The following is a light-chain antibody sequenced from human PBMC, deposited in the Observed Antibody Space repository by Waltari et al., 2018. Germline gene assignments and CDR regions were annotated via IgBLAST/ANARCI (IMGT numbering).Light chain of an antibody. J-gene: IGLJ3*02. CDR2: RDN. V-gene: IGLV1-44*01. Sequence: QSVLTQPPSASGTPGQRVPIPCSGSGSNFGIHIVNWYQQLPGTAPKLILYRDNQRPSGVPDRFSGSKSGTSASLAISGLQSEDEADYYCAAWDDSLNGVFGGGTKLTVL. CDR1: GSNFGIHI. CDR3: AAWDDSLNGV.